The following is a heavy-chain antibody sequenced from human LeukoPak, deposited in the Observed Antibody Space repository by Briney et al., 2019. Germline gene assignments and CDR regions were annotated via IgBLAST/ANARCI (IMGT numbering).Heavy chain of an antibody. CDR1: GFTFSSYE. CDR2: ISSSGSTI. J-gene: IGHJ4*02. CDR3: ARDSSYYGSGSFSD. D-gene: IGHD3-10*01. Sequence: GGSLRLSCAASGFTFSSYEMNWVRQAPGKGLEWVSYISSSGSTIYYADSVKGRFTISRDNAKNSLYLQMNSLRAEDAAVYYCARDSSYYGSGSFSDWGQGTLVTVSS. V-gene: IGHV3-48*03.